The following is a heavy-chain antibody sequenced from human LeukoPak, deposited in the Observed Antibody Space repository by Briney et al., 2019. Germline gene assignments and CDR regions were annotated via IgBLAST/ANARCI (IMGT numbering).Heavy chain of an antibody. D-gene: IGHD2-21*01. CDR1: GYTLAELL. CDR2: FDPEDGEPEDGES. CDR3: ARGIRAGAFDI. V-gene: IGHV1-24*01. Sequence: GASVKVSCKVSGYTLAELLMHWVRQAPGKGLEWMGGFDPEDGEPEDGESIDAQKFQGRVTMTEDTSTNTAYMELSRLTSEDTAVYYCARGIRAGAFDIWGQGTMVTVSS. J-gene: IGHJ3*02.